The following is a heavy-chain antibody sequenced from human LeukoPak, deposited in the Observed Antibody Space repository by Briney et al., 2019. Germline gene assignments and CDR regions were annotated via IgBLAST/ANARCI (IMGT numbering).Heavy chain of an antibody. V-gene: IGHV4-39*07. CDR3: ARDNFCTHGVCYTEFRGQTDY. D-gene: IGHD2-8*01. Sequence: SETLSLTCTVSGGSISSSSYYWGWIRQPPGKGLEWIGSIYYSGSTYYNPSLKSRVTISVDTSKNQFSLKLSSVTAADTAVYYCARDNFCTHGVCYTEFRGQTDYWGQGTLVTVSS. CDR2: IYYSGST. J-gene: IGHJ4*02. CDR1: GGSISSSSYY.